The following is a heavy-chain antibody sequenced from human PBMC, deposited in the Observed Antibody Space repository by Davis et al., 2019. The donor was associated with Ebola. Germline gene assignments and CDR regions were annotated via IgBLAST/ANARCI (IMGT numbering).Heavy chain of an antibody. V-gene: IGHV3-9*01. D-gene: IGHD3-22*01. CDR3: ARDFDRVRT. CDR1: GFIFNDYA. Sequence: SLKISCAASGFIFNDYAMHWVRQAPGKGLEWVSGVSWNSDSLDYADSVKGRFTISRDNAKKSLYLQMNSLRAEDTAVYYCARDFDRVRTWGQGTLVTVSS. J-gene: IGHJ4*02. CDR2: VSWNSDSL.